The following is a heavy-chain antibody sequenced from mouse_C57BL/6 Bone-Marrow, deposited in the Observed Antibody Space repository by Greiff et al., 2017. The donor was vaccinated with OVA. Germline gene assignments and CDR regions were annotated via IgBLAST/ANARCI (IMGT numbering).Heavy chain of an antibody. V-gene: IGHV2-9*01. Sequence: VQGVESGPGLVAPSQSLSITCTVSGFSLTSYGVDWVRQPPGKGLEWLGVLWGGGRTNYNSTLLSRLSISKDNSKSQVFLKMNSLQTDDTAMYYCAKHCYYDYDTGSLAYWGQGTLVTVSA. CDR1: GFSLTSYG. J-gene: IGHJ3*01. CDR2: LWGGGRT. CDR3: AKHCYYDYDTGSLAY. D-gene: IGHD2-4*01.